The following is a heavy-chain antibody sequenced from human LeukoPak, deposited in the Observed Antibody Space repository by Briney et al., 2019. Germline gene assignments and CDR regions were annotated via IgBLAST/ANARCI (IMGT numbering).Heavy chain of an antibody. Sequence: ASVKVSCKASGGTFSSYAISWVRQAPGQGLEWMGGITPIFGTANYAQKFQGRVTITADESTSTAYMELSSLRSEDTAVYYCARVDRAAAVPDYYGMDVWGQGTTVTVSS. V-gene: IGHV1-69*13. CDR2: ITPIFGTA. CDR3: ARVDRAAAVPDYYGMDV. D-gene: IGHD6-13*01. CDR1: GGTFSSYA. J-gene: IGHJ6*02.